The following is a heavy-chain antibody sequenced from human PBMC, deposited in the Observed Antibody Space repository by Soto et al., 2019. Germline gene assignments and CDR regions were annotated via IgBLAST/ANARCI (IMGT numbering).Heavy chain of an antibody. CDR2: ISDSGNI. Sequence: QVQLQQWGAGLLKPSETLSLNCAVHGGSLSGYYWSWIRQPPGKGLEWIGEISDSGNINYNPPLWSRVTISIDTSKNQFSLKLTSVTAAETAVYYCAKGYSTRPFDPWGQGTRVTVSS. CDR3: AKGYSTRPFDP. V-gene: IGHV4-34*01. CDR1: GGSLSGYY. D-gene: IGHD6-6*01. J-gene: IGHJ5*02.